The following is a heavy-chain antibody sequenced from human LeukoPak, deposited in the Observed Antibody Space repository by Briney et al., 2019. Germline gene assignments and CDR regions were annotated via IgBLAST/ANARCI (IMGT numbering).Heavy chain of an antibody. CDR3: ASGSGTYSPDY. CDR1: GYTFTVQY. J-gene: IGHJ4*02. V-gene: IGHV1-2*02. Sequence: ASVTVSFKASGYTFTVQYLHWVRQAPGQGLEWMGWITPNSGGTNYAQKFQGRVTMTRDTSISTAYMELSGLRSDDTAVYYCASGSGTYSPDYWGQGTLVIVSS. CDR2: ITPNSGGT. D-gene: IGHD3-10*01.